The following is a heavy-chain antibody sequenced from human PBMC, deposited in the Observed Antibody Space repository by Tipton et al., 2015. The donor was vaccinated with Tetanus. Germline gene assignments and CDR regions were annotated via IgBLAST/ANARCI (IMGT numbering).Heavy chain of an antibody. Sequence: GLVKPSETLSLTCAVSGGSLSDYYWSWIRQSPGKGLEWIGEINEGGSTNYNPSLESRVSISVDTSKHRFSLKVNSVTVADTAVYYCARDPGIASAGLWFDPWGQGTLVTVSS. D-gene: IGHD6-13*01. CDR1: GGSLSDYY. CDR2: INEGGST. V-gene: IGHV4-34*01. J-gene: IGHJ5*02. CDR3: ARDPGIASAGLWFDP.